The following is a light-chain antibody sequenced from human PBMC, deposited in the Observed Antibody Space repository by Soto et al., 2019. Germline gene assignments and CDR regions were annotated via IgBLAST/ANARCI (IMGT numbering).Light chain of an antibody. CDR1: CTDGGSDNY. V-gene: IGLV2-14*01. Sequence: QSALTQPASVSGSLGQSITCSCTGNCTDGGSDNYVSWDQQHPCTAPKLMIYDVSSRPSGVSNRFSGSKSGDTASLIISGLQAEDEADYYCLSFKTSDTYGFGTGTKLTVL. J-gene: IGLJ1*01. CDR3: LSFKTSDTYG. CDR2: DVS.